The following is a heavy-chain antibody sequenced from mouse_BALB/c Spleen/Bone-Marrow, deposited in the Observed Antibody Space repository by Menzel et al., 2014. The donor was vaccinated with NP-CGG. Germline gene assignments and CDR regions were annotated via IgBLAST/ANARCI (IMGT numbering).Heavy chain of an antibody. V-gene: IGHV1-18*01. CDR3: ARDGNYAMDY. Sequence: EVQLQQSGPELVKPGASVKISCKTSGYTFTEYTMHRVKQSHGKSLEWIGVINPNNGGTTYKQKFKDKATLTVDKSSSTAYMEFRSLTSEDSAVYYCARDGNYAMDYWGQGTSVTVSS. CDR1: GYTFTEYT. CDR2: INPNNGGT. D-gene: IGHD2-1*01. J-gene: IGHJ4*01.